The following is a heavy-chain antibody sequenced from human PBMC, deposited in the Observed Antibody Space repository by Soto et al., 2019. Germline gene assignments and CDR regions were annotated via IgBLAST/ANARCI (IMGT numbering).Heavy chain of an antibody. CDR2: ISYDGSNK. CDR1: GFTFSSYA. J-gene: IGHJ3*02. Sequence: QVQLVESGGGVVQPGRSLRLSCAASGFTFSSYAMHWVRQAPGKGLEWVAVISYDGSNKYYADSVKGRFTISRDNSKNTLYLQMNSLRAEDTAVYYCASPRLRWQTDDAFDIWGQGTMVTVSS. V-gene: IGHV3-30-3*01. CDR3: ASPRLRWQTDDAFDI. D-gene: IGHD4-17*01.